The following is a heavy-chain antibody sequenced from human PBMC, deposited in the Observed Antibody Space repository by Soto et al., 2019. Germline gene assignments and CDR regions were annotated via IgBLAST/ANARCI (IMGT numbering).Heavy chain of an antibody. CDR1: GGSISSGGYY. J-gene: IGHJ4*02. CDR2: IYYSGST. V-gene: IGHV4-31*02. Sequence: ASETLSLTCTVSGGSISSGGYYWSWIRQHPGKGLEWIGYIYYSGSTYYNPSLKSRVTISVDTSKNQFSLKLSSVTAADTAVYYCARGGLELPLYYWGQGTLVTVSS. CDR3: ARGGLELPLYY. D-gene: IGHD1-7*01.